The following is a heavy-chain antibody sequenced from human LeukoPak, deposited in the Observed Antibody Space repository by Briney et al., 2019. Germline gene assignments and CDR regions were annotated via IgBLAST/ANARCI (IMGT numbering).Heavy chain of an antibody. J-gene: IGHJ4*02. CDR2: IVGRGTGT. CDR3: AKGTDTSGRQNFDF. CDR1: GFSFSSYA. Sequence: PGGSLRLSCAASGFSFSSYAMHWVRQVPGKVPEWLSTIVGRGTGTFYSDSLRGRFAISRDNSKNTLFLQMNSLRVADTAVYYCAKGTDTSGRQNFDFWGQGTLVTVSS. V-gene: IGHV3-23*01. D-gene: IGHD3-22*01.